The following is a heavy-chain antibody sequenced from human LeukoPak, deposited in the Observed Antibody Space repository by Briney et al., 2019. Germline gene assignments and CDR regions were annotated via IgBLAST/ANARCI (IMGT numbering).Heavy chain of an antibody. V-gene: IGHV4-31*03. CDR2: IYYSGST. CDR1: GGSISSGGYY. CDR3: AREYSYGYFVWYFDY. D-gene: IGHD5-18*01. J-gene: IGHJ4*02. Sequence: SETLSLTCTVSGGSISSGGYYWSWIRQHPGKGLEWIGYIYYSGSTYYNPSLKSRVTISVDTSKNQFSLKLSSVTAADTAVYYCAREYSYGYFVWYFDYWGQGTLVTVSS.